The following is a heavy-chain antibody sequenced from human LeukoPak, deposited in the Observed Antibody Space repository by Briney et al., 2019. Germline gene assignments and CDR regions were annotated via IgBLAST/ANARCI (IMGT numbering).Heavy chain of an antibody. CDR3: AKGFRSGTYPLDY. J-gene: IGHJ4*02. V-gene: IGHV3-30*09. Sequence: GRSLRLSCAASGFTFSSYAMHWVRQAPGKGLEWVAVISYDGSNKYYADSVKGRFAISRDNSKNTLYLQMNSLRAEETAVYYCAKGFRSGTYPLDYWGQGTLVTVSS. CDR1: GFTFSSYA. D-gene: IGHD3-10*01. CDR2: ISYDGSNK.